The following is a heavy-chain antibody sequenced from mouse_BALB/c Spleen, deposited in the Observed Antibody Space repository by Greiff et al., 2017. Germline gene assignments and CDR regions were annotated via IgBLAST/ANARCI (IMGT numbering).Heavy chain of an antibody. D-gene: IGHD2-1*01. CDR3: AREDYGNYFDY. J-gene: IGHJ2*01. Sequence: EVQLQQSGGGLVQPGGSRKLSCAASGFTFSSFGMHWVRQAPEKGLEWVAYISSGSSTIYYADTVKGRFTISRDNPKNTLFLQMTSLRSEDTAMYYCAREDYGNYFDYWGQGTTLTVSS. CDR1: GFTFSSFG. CDR2: ISSGSSTI. V-gene: IGHV5-17*02.